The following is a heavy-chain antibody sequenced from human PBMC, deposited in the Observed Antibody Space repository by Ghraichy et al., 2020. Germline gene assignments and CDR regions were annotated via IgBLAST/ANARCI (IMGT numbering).Heavy chain of an antibody. CDR3: ARAVPGIVAADDFDY. V-gene: IGHV4-31*03. J-gene: IGHJ4*02. Sequence: SQTLSLTCTVSGGSISSGAYYWSWIRQHPEKGLEWIGYIHYSGTTYYNPSLKSRVIISVDTSKHQFSLKVTSVTAADTAVYYCARAVPGIVAADDFDYRGQGALLTVSS. CDR1: GGSISSGAYY. D-gene: IGHD6-13*01. CDR2: IHYSGTT.